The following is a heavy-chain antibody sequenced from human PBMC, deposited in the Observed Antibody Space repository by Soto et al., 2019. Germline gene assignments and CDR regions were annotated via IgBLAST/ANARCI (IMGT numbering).Heavy chain of an antibody. CDR1: GGSIGSGGYW. CDR3: ARGTLV. V-gene: IGHV4-31*03. D-gene: IGHD2-2*01. Sequence: QVQLQESGPGLMQPSQTLSLTCTVSGGSIGSGGYWWSWIRQHPGRGLEWIGFVSYTGNTQYNPSLKSRFTISVDTSTKQVSLKLSSVTAADTAVYYCARGTLVWGQGTLVTVSS. J-gene: IGHJ4*02. CDR2: VSYTGNT.